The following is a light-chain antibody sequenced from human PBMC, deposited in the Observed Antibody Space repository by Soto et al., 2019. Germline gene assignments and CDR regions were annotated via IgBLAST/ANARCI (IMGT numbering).Light chain of an antibody. J-gene: IGKJ5*01. CDR3: QPRNYWQVT. Sequence: EIQMTQSPSTLSASVGDRVTITCRARQRISTWLAWYQQEPGKAPTLLIYDASSLESGVPARFSGSGSGTDFTLTISSLEPEDFAIYYCQPRNYWQVTFGQGTRLEI. V-gene: IGKV1-5*01. CDR1: QRISTW. CDR2: DAS.